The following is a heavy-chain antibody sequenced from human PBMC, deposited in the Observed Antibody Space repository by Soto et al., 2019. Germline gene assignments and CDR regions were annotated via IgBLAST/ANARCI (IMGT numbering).Heavy chain of an antibody. CDR2: ISSSSSYI. Sequence: LRLSCAASGFTFSSYSMNWVRQAPGKGLEWVSSISSSSSYIYYADSVKGRFTISRDNAKNSLHLQMNSLRAEDTAVYYCARWAHVRDGYNKPLDYWGQGTLVTVSS. CDR1: GFTFSSYS. D-gene: IGHD5-12*01. J-gene: IGHJ4*02. CDR3: ARWAHVRDGYNKPLDY. V-gene: IGHV3-21*01.